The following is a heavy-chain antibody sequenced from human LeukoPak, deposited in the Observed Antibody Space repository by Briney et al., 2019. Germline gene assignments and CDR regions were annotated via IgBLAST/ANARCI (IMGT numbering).Heavy chain of an antibody. CDR1: GYSFTSYW. J-gene: IGHJ6*02. CDR2: IYPGDSDT. CDR3: AGLPVDYGDDYGRMDV. V-gene: IGHV5-51*01. D-gene: IGHD4-17*01. Sequence: GESLKISCKGSGYSFTSYWIGWVRQMPGKGLEWMGIIYPGDSDTRYSPSFQGQVTISADKSISTAYLQWSSLKASDTAMYYCAGLPVDYGDDYGRMDVWGQGTTVTVSS.